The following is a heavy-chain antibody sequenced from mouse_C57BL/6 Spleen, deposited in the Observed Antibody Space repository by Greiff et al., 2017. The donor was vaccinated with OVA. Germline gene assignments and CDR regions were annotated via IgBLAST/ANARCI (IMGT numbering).Heavy chain of an antibody. CDR3: AREVYGNSWYFDV. V-gene: IGHV1-72*01. J-gene: IGHJ1*03. D-gene: IGHD2-1*01. CDR1: GYTFTSYW. Sequence: VQLQQPGAELVKPGASVKLSCKASGYTFTSYWMHWVKQRPGRGLEWIGRIDPNSGGTKYNEKFKSKATLTVDKPSSTAYMQRSSLTSEDSAVYYCAREVYGNSWYFDVWGTGTTVTVSS. CDR2: IDPNSGGT.